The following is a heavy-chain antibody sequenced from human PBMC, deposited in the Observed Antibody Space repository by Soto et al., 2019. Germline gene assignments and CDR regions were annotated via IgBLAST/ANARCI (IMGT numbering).Heavy chain of an antibody. CDR2: IWYDGSNK. Sequence: QVQLVESGGGVVQPGRSLRLSCAASGFSFTTYGMHWVRQAPGEGLEWVAVIWYDGSNKYYADSVKGRFTISRDTSKNTLYRQRNGLRAEDPAVYYCAKDRGGGAVVPDYWGQGTLVTVSS. D-gene: IGHD2-21*01. CDR1: GFSFTTYG. CDR3: AKDRGGGAVVPDY. V-gene: IGHV3-33*06. J-gene: IGHJ4*02.